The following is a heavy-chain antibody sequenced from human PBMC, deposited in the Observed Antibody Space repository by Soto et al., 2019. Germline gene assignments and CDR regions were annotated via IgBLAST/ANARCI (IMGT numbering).Heavy chain of an antibody. J-gene: IGHJ5*02. V-gene: IGHV6-1*01. CDR1: GDSVSSNSAA. D-gene: IGHD1-7*01. CDR3: AREFGWNWNYGGETTVDWFDP. Sequence: SPTLSLPCAISGDSVSSNSAAWNWIRQSPSRGLEWLGRTYYRSKWYNDYAVSVKSRITINPDTSKNQFSLQLNSVTPEDTAVYYCAREFGWNWNYGGETTVDWFDPWGQGTLVTVSS. CDR2: TYYRSKWYN.